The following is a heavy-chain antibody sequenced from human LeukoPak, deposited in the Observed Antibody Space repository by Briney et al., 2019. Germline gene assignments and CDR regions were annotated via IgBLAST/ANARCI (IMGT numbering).Heavy chain of an antibody. CDR3: TRLGSSGWLDY. CDR1: GFTFSNAW. V-gene: IGHV3-73*01. CDR2: IRSKANSYAT. J-gene: IGHJ4*02. Sequence: PGGSLRLSCAASGFTFSNAWMSWVRQAPGKGLEWVGRIRSKANSYATAYAASVKGRFTISRDDSKNTAYLQMNSLKTEDTAVYYCTRLGSSGWLDYWGQGTLVTVSS. D-gene: IGHD6-19*01.